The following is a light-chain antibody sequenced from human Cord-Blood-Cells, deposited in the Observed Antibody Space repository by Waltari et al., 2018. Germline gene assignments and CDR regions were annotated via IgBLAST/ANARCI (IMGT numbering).Light chain of an antibody. Sequence: EIVLMQSPGTLSLSPGERATLSCRASQSVSSSYLAWYPQKPGQAPRLLIYGASSRATGIPDRFSGSGSGTDFTLTISRLEPEDFAVYYCQQYGSSPRTFGQGTKVEIK. J-gene: IGKJ1*01. CDR2: GAS. CDR3: QQYGSSPRT. CDR1: QSVSSSY. V-gene: IGKV3-20*01.